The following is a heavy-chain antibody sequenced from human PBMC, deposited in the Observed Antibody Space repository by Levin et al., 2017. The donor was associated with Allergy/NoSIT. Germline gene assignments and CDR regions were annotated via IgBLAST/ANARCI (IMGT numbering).Heavy chain of an antibody. J-gene: IGHJ4*02. V-gene: IGHV3-15*01. Sequence: PGGSLRLSCAASGFTFSNAWMSWVRQAPGKGLEWVGRIKSKTDGGTTDYAAPVKGRFTISRDDSKNTLYLQMNSLKTEDTAVYYCTTRITMVRGAHHGDYWGQGTLVTVSS. CDR1: GFTFSNAW. CDR3: TTRITMVRGAHHGDY. CDR2: IKSKTDGGTT. D-gene: IGHD3-10*01.